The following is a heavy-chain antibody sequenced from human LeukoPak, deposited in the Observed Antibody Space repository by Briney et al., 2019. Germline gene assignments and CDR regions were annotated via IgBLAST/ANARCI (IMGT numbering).Heavy chain of an antibody. V-gene: IGHV1-69*13. CDR1: GGTFSSYA. Sequence: SVKVSCKASGGTFSSYAISWVRQAPGQGLEWMGGIIPIFGTANYAQKFQGRVTITADESTSTAYMELSSLRSEDTAVYYCARDIARNYDILTGPPPSDAFDIWGQGTMVTVSS. CDR2: IIPIFGTA. D-gene: IGHD3-9*01. CDR3: ARDIARNYDILTGPPPSDAFDI. J-gene: IGHJ3*02.